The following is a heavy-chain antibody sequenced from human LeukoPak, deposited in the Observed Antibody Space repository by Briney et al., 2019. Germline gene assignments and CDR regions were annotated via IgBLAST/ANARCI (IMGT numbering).Heavy chain of an antibody. D-gene: IGHD1-26*01. J-gene: IGHJ4*02. V-gene: IGHV3-69-1*01. CDR2: ITTGYTI. CDR1: GFSFSDYY. CDR3: ARGASADLVDF. Sequence: GGSLRLSCAASGFSFSDYYMSWIRQAPGKGLEWVSYITTGYTIYYADSVKGRFTISRDNAKNSLYLQMNSLRADDTAVYYCARGASADLVDFWGQGTLVTVSS.